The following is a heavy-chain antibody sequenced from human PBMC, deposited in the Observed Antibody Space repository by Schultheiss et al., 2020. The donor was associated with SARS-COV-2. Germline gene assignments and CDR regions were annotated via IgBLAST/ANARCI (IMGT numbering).Heavy chain of an antibody. CDR3: VRDTAPWRGWFDP. CDR1: GFTFSSYA. V-gene: IGHV3-64D*06. J-gene: IGHJ5*02. D-gene: IGHD5-18*01. CDR2: ISSNGGST. Sequence: GGSLRLSCSASGFTFSSYAMHWVRQAQGKGLEYVSAISSNGGSTYYADSVKGRFTISRDNSKNTLYLQMSSLRAEDTAVYYCVRDTAPWRGWFDPWGQGSLITVAT.